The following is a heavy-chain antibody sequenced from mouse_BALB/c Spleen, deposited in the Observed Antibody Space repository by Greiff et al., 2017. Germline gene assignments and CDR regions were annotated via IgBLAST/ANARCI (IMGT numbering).Heavy chain of an antibody. CDR3: TKHYCAMDY. J-gene: IGHJ4*01. V-gene: IGHV6-6*02. CDR2: IRLKSNNYAS. Sequence: EVKLVESGGGLVQPGGSMKLSCVASGFTFSNYWMNWVRQSPEKGLEWVAEIRLKSNNYASHYTESVKGRFTISRDYPKSSVYLQMHNLRAEDSCIYYCTKHYCAMDYWGQGTSVTVSS. CDR1: GFTFSNYW.